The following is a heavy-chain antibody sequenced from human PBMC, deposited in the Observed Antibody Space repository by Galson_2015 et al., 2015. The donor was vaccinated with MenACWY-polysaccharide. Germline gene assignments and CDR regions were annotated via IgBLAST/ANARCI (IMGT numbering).Heavy chain of an antibody. CDR1: GFTFDDYA. J-gene: IGHJ5*02. V-gene: IGHV3-9*01. CDR2: ISWNSGSI. D-gene: IGHD6-13*01. Sequence: SLRLSCAASGFTFDDYAMHWVRQAPGKGLEWVSGISWNSGSIGYADSVKGRFTISRDNAKNSLYLQMNSLRAEDTALYYCAKYIGYSSSWYVGNSWFDPWGQGTLVTVSS. CDR3: AKYIGYSSSWYVGNSWFDP.